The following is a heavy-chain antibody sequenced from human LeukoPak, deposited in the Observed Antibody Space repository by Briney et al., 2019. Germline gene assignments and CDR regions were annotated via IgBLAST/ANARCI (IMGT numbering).Heavy chain of an antibody. CDR1: GYSFTSYW. Sequence: GESLKISRQGSGYSFTSYWIGWVRQMPGKGLEWMGIIYPGDSDTRYSPSFQGQVSISADKSSSTAYLQWSSLKASDTAMYYCARQYCSSGNCYIFFDYWGQGTLVTVSS. J-gene: IGHJ4*02. CDR2: IYPGDSDT. CDR3: ARQYCSSGNCYIFFDY. D-gene: IGHD2-15*01. V-gene: IGHV5-51*01.